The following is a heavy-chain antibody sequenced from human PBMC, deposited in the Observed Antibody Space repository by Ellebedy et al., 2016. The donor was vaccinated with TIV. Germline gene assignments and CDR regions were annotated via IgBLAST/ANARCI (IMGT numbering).Heavy chain of an antibody. D-gene: IGHD3-16*01. Sequence: GESLKISCAASGFSFSTYWMFWVRQAPGKGLVWVSRINTDGTITDYADSVKGRFTISRDNAKNTLYLQMNSLRADDTAVYYCARDYWGYWGQGTLVTFSS. V-gene: IGHV3-74*01. CDR2: INTDGTIT. J-gene: IGHJ4*02. CDR1: GFSFSTYW. CDR3: ARDYWGY.